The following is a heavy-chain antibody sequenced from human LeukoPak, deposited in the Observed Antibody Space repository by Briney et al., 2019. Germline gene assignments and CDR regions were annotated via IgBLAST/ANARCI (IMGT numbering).Heavy chain of an antibody. V-gene: IGHV4-34*01. CDR2: INHSGST. Sequence: SETLSLTCAVYGGSFSGYYWSWIRQPPGKGLEWIGEINHSGSTNYNPSLKSRVTISVDTSKNQFSLKLSSVTAADTAVYYCARAYGDHADYWGQGILVTVSS. CDR3: ARAYGDHADY. D-gene: IGHD4-17*01. J-gene: IGHJ4*02. CDR1: GGSFSGYY.